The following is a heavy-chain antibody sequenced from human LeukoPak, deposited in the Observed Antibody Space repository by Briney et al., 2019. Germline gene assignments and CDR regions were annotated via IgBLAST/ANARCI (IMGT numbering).Heavy chain of an antibody. CDR2: VYYTGST. D-gene: IGHD1-26*01. CDR3: AFPGVGATPEAFDI. J-gene: IGHJ3*02. Sequence: SETLSLTCTVSGGSISSSSYYWGWIRQPPGRGLEWIGSVYYTGSTYYNPSLKSRVTISVDTSKNQFSLKLSSVTAADTAVYYCAFPGVGATPEAFDIWGQGTMVTVSS. V-gene: IGHV4-39*01. CDR1: GGSISSSSYY.